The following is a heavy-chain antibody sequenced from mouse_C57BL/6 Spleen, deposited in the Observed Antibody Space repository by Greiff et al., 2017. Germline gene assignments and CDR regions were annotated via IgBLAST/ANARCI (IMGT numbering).Heavy chain of an antibody. J-gene: IGHJ2*01. CDR1: GYTFTSYW. V-gene: IGHV1-72*01. D-gene: IGHD2-4*01. CDR2: IDPNSGGT. CDR3: ARGGSMSTGYFDY. Sequence: QVQLQQPGAELVKPGASVKLSCKASGYTFTSYWMHWVKQRPGRGLEWIGRIDPNSGGTKYNEKFKSKATLTVDKPSSTTYLQISSLTSEDSAVYYCARGGSMSTGYFDYWGQGTTLTVSS.